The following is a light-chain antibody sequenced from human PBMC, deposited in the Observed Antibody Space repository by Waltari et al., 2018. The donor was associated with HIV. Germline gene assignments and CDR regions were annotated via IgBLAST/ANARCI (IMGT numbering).Light chain of an antibody. CDR1: KLGDKS. J-gene: IGLJ3*02. CDR2: QDS. CDR3: QAWDSSWV. V-gene: IGLV3-1*01. Sequence: SYELTQPPSVSVSPGQTASITCSGDKLGDKSACWYQQKPGQSPVRVIYQDSKRPSGIRERFSGSNAGNTATLTISGTQAMDEADYYCQAWDSSWVFGGGTKLTVL.